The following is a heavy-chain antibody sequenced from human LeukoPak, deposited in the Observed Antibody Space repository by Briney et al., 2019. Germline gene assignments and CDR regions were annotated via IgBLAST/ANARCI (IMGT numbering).Heavy chain of an antibody. Sequence: GGSLRLSRAASGFTFTDYGMHWVRQAPGKGLEWVAFIRNDGSIKYYADSVKGRFTISRDNSRNTLYLQMNSLRIEDTAVYYCAKGYSYGYFDYWGQGALVTVSS. V-gene: IGHV3-30*02. CDR1: GFTFTDYG. CDR3: AKGYSYGYFDY. CDR2: IRNDGSIK. J-gene: IGHJ4*02. D-gene: IGHD5-18*01.